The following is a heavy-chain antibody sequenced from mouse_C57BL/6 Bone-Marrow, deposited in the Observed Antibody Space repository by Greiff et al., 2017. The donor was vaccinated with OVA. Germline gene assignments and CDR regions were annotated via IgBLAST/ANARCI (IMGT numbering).Heavy chain of an antibody. Sequence: VQLQESGPELVKPGASVKISCKASGYSFTSYYIHWVKQRPGQGLEWIGWTYPGSGNTKYNEKFKGKATLTADTSSSTAYMQLSSLTSEDSAVYYCARRITTVDEGDAMDYWGQGTSVTVSS. CDR2: TYPGSGNT. CDR1: GYSFTSYY. J-gene: IGHJ4*01. D-gene: IGHD1-1*01. CDR3: ARRITTVDEGDAMDY. V-gene: IGHV1-66*01.